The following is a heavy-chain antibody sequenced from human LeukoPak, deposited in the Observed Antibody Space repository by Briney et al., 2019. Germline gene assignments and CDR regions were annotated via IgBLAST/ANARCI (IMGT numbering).Heavy chain of an antibody. CDR2: IHNSGTT. CDR1: GGPFSGYF. Sequence: PSETLSLTCAVSGGPFSGYFWRWIRQSSGRGLEWIGEIHNSGTTNYNPSLNSRVTLSEDTSKNQFYLNLSSVTAADTAVYYCARRYYYNLGSFPFDFWGQGTLVTVSS. J-gene: IGHJ4*02. V-gene: IGHV4-34*01. CDR3: ARRYYYNLGSFPFDF. D-gene: IGHD3-10*01.